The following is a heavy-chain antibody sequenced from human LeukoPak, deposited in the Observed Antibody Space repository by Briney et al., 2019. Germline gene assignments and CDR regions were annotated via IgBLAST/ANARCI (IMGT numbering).Heavy chain of an antibody. J-gene: IGHJ4*02. CDR2: IYSSGST. D-gene: IGHD3-16*01. Sequence: SETLSLTCTVSGGSISNYYWSWIRQPPGKGLECIGYIYSSGSTNYNPSLKSRATISVDTSKNQFSLKLTSVTAADTAVYYCARRGSSYFDHWGQGTLVTVSS. CDR1: GGSISNYY. V-gene: IGHV4-4*09. CDR3: ARRGSSYFDH.